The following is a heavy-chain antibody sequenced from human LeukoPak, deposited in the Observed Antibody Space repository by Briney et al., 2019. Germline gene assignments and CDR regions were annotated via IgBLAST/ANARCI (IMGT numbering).Heavy chain of an antibody. CDR1: GGSFSGYY. D-gene: IGHD1-26*01. J-gene: IGHJ4*02. CDR3: ASRIVGTPDYFDY. CDR2: INHSGST. V-gene: IGHV4-34*01. Sequence: PSETLSLTCAVYGGSFSGYYWSWIRQPPGKGLEWIGEINHSGSTNYNPSLKSRVTISVDTSKNQFSLKLSSVTAADTAVYYCASRIVGTPDYFDYWGQGTLVTVSS.